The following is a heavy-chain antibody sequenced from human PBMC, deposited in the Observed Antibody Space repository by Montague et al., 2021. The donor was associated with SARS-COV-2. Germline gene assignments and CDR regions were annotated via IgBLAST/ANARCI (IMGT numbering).Heavy chain of an antibody. D-gene: IGHD6-6*01. CDR1: GFTFSKFG. J-gene: IGHJ4*02. CDR3: ASSNFFAY. Sequence: SLGLSCAASGFTFSKFGMNWVRQAPGKGLEWVSTIDPAGGATYYADSVRGRFAISRDNSKNILSLQMDSLTADDTAVYYCASSNFFAYWGQGTLITVSS. CDR2: IDPAGGAT. V-gene: IGHV3-23*01.